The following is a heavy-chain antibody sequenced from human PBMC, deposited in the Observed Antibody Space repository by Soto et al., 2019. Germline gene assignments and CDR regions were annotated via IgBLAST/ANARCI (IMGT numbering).Heavy chain of an antibody. CDR1: GGSISSYY. V-gene: IGHV4-59*08. CDR2: IYYSGST. CDR3: ARHVPPDSSGYSIGAFDI. D-gene: IGHD6-19*01. Sequence: QVQLQESGPGLVKPSETLSLTCTVSGGSISSYYWSWIRQPPGKGLEWIGYIYYSGSTNYNPSLKSRVTISVDTSKNQFSPKLSSVTAADTAVYYCARHVPPDSSGYSIGAFDIWGQGTMVTVSS. J-gene: IGHJ3*02.